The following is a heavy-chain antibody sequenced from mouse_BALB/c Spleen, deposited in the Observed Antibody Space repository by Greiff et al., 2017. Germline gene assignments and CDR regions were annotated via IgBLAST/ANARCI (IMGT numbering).Heavy chain of an antibody. V-gene: IGHV1S22*01. D-gene: IGHD4-1*01. CDR1: GYTFTSYW. CDR3: TRSNWDWDAMDY. Sequence: LQQPGSELVRPGASVKLSCKASGYTFTSYWMHWVKQRHGQGLEWIGNIYPGSGSTNYDEKFKSKGTLTVDTSSSTAYMHLSSLTSEDSAVYYGTRSNWDWDAMDYWGQGTSVTVSS. CDR2: IYPGSGST. J-gene: IGHJ4*01.